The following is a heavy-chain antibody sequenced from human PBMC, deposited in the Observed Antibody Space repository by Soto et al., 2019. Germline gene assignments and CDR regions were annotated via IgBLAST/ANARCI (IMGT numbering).Heavy chain of an antibody. CDR3: ARHSDKYVSSWYGLGY. CDR2: ISHSGTT. J-gene: IGHJ4*02. V-gene: IGHV4-39*01. Sequence: QLQLQESGPGLVKPSEPLSLTCTVSGDSFTIDSYYWAWIHQPPGKGLEWLGTISHSGTTFHNPSLKSRLTMSVDTSKNQFSLNLSSVTAADTALYYCARHSDKYVSSWYGLGYWGQGTLVTVSS. D-gene: IGHD6-13*01. CDR1: GDSFTIDSYY.